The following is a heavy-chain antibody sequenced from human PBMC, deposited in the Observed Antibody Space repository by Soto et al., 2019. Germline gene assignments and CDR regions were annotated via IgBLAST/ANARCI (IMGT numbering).Heavy chain of an antibody. CDR3: ARYSGTYYVY. D-gene: IGHD1-26*01. J-gene: IGHJ4*02. Sequence: SETLSLTCTVSGDSISAYSWSWVRQPPGKGLEWIGNIHYNGNTKYNPSLKSRVTISVDTSKNQFSLKLSSVTAADTAVYYCARYSGTYYVYWGQGTLVTVSS. CDR1: GDSISAYS. V-gene: IGHV4-59*01. CDR2: IHYNGNT.